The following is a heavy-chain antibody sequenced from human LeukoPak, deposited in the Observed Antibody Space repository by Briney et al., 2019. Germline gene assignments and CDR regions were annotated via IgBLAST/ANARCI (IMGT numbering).Heavy chain of an antibody. D-gene: IGHD4-17*01. Sequence: GGSLRLSCAASGFTFSNYAMHWVRQAPGKGLEYVSAISRHGGSTYYANSVKGRFTISRDNSKNTLYLQMGSLRAEDMAVSYCARVGDNDAFDIWGQGTVVTVSS. J-gene: IGHJ3*02. V-gene: IGHV3-64*01. CDR1: GFTFSNYA. CDR3: ARVGDNDAFDI. CDR2: ISRHGGST.